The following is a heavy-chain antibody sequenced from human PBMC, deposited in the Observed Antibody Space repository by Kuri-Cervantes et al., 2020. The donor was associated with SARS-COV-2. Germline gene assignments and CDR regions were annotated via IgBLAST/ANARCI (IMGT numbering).Heavy chain of an antibody. J-gene: IGHJ5*02. CDR2: IIPIPGIA. Sequence: SVKVSCKASGDTFTSYAINWVRQAPGQGLEWMGKIIPIPGIADYAQKFQGRVTITADKSTNTAYMEMSSLTSEDTAVYYCARQMMSSITIFGVVITRNWFDPWGQGTLVTVSS. D-gene: IGHD3-3*01. CDR1: GDTFTSYA. CDR3: ARQMMSSITIFGVVITRNWFDP. V-gene: IGHV1-69*04.